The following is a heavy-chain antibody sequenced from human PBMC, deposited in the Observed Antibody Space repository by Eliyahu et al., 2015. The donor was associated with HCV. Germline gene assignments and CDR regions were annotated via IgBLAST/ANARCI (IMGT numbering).Heavy chain of an antibody. CDR3: ARNSYDIRYGYYFDL. CDR1: GFXVSKAY. CDR2: LYSSGQT. D-gene: IGHD2-15*01. J-gene: IGHJ2*01. V-gene: IGHV3-66*01. Sequence: VQLVESGGVLVQPGESLRLPCEAXGFXVSKAYMSWVRQAPGKGLGWVSILYSSGQTYYADSLQDRFTISRDSSKNTLFLQLNNLRAEDTALYYCARNSYDIRYGYYFDLWGRGTLVTVSS.